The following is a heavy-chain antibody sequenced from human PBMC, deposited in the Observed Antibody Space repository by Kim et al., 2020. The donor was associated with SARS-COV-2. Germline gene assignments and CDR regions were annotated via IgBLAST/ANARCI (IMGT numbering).Heavy chain of an antibody. J-gene: IGHJ4*02. V-gene: IGHV3-23*01. D-gene: IGHD3-9*01. Sequence: GGSLRLSCAASGFTFSSYAMSWVRQAPGKGLEWVSAISGSGGSTYYADSVKGRFTISRDNSKNTLYLQMNSLRAEDTAVYYCAKDRQSRYFGWFPSLPYYFDSWGQGTLVTVSS. CDR1: GFTFSSYA. CDR3: AKDRQSRYFGWFPSLPYYFDS. CDR2: ISGSGGST.